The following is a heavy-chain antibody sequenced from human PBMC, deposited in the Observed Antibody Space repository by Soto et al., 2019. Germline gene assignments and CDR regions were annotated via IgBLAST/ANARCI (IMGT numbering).Heavy chain of an antibody. CDR3: PHLNTREYYFDP. J-gene: IGHJ4*02. CDR1: VFSLRHRPEG. CDR2: VDWNDDK. V-gene: IGHV2-5*01. Sequence: SGPELVHPAQTVTLPCPVCVFSLRHRPEGVGLIRQPPGKALEWLAHVDWNDDKDYSLSLKSRLTISKDTSKSQVVLTMTNMDPVDTATYYCPHLNTREYYFDPSGQGSLVTVSS.